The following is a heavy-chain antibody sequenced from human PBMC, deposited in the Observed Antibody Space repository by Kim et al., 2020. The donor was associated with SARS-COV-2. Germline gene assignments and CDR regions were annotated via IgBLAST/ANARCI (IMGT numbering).Heavy chain of an antibody. V-gene: IGHV3-7*03. CDR3: ATDGASFEY. J-gene: IGHJ4*02. CDR1: GFTFSKYW. CDR2: MKQDGSEK. D-gene: IGHD1-26*01. Sequence: GGSLRLSCTASGFTFSKYWMTWVRQAPGKGLEWVANMKQDGSEKYYADSVKGRFTISRDNAKNSLYLQMSTLRAEDTAVYYCATDGASFEYWGQGTLVT.